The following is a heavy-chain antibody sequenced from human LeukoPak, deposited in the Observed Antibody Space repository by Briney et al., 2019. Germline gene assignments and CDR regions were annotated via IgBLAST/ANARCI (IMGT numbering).Heavy chain of an antibody. J-gene: IGHJ2*01. CDR2: TSGSGGST. D-gene: IGHD3-22*01. CDR3: AKDDYYDSSAYYYVRYFDL. Sequence: GGSLRLSCAASGFTFSIYGMSWVRQAPGRGLEWVSATSGSGGSTYYADSVKGRFTISRDNSKNTLYLQMNSLGAEDTAVYYCAKDDYYDSSAYYYVRYFDLWGRGTLVTASS. CDR1: GFTFSIYG. V-gene: IGHV3-23*01.